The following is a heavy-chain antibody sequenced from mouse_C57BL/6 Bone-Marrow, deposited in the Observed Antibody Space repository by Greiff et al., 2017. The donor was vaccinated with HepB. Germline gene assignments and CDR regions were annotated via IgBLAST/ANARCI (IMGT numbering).Heavy chain of an antibody. CDR3: ARHMVTTKENAMDY. J-gene: IGHJ4*01. V-gene: IGHV1-22*01. CDR1: GYTFTDYN. D-gene: IGHD2-2*01. CDR2: INPNNGGT. Sequence: EVQLQQSGPELVKPGASVKMSCKASGYTFTDYNMHWVKQSHGKSLEWIGYINPNNGGTSYNQKFKGKATLTGNKSSSTAYMELRSLTSEDSAVYYCARHMVTTKENAMDYWGQGTSVTVSS.